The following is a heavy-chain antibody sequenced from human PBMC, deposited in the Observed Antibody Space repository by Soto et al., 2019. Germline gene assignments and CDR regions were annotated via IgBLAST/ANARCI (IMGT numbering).Heavy chain of an antibody. CDR2: ILYSGST. CDR3: ARLGSSGWYQCSYFDY. V-gene: IGHV4-39*01. D-gene: IGHD6-19*01. CDR1: GGSITRNNHY. Sequence: QLQLQESGPGLVKPSETLSLTCIVSGGSITRNNHYWGWIRQSPGKGLEWIGSILYSGSTNYNPSLKMRVTLSVETSKSQCSLKMSSVTAADTALYYCARLGSSGWYQCSYFDYWGQGTLVTVSS. J-gene: IGHJ4*02.